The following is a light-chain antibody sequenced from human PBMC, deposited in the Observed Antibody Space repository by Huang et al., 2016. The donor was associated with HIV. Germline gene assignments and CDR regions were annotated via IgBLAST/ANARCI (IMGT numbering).Light chain of an antibody. CDR2: AAS. J-gene: IGKJ2*01. CDR3: QQYNSFPYT. Sequence: DIQMTQFPSSLSASLGDKVTITCRASQGITNYLAWFQQKPGKAPESLIYAASSLQSGVPSNFSGSGSGTDCTLTINNLQPEDCATYYCQQYNSFPYTFGQGTRVEVK. V-gene: IGKV1-16*02. CDR1: QGITNY.